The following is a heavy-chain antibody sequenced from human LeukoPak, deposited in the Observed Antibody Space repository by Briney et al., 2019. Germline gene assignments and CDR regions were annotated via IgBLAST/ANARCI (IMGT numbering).Heavy chain of an antibody. CDR2: IIPIFGTA. CDR1: GGTFSSYA. J-gene: IGHJ6*04. V-gene: IGHV1-69*06. Sequence: ASVTVSCKASGGTFSSYAISWVRQAPGQGLEWMGRIIPIFGTANYAQKFQGRVTITADKSTSTAYMELSSLRSEDTAVYYCAGDREDSYSAPVGGKGTTVTVSS. CDR3: AGDREDSYSAPV. D-gene: IGHD2-21*02.